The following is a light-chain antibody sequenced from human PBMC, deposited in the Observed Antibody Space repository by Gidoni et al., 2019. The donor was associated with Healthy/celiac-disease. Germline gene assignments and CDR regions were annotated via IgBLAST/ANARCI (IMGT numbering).Light chain of an antibody. CDR1: QSVSSN. V-gene: IGKV3-15*01. CDR2: GAS. Sequence: ELVMTQSPATLSVSPGERATLSCRASQSVSSNLAWYQQKPGQAPRLLIYGASTRATGIPARFSGSGSGTEFTLTISSLQSEDFAVYYCQQYNNWTPVTFGGGTKVEIK. J-gene: IGKJ4*01. CDR3: QQYNNWTPVT.